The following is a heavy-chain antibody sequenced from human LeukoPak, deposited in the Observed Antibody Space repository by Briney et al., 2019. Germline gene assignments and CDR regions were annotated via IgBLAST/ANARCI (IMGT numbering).Heavy chain of an antibody. J-gene: IGHJ4*02. D-gene: IGHD3-22*01. CDR2: IDTNTGNP. CDR1: GYTFTSYA. CDR3: ARKPYDSRGYYLHEY. Sequence: GASVKVSCKASGYTFTSYAMSWVRQAPGQGLEWMGWIDTNTGNPTYAQGFTGRFGFSLDASVSTAYLQISSLKTEDTAVYYCARKPYDSRGYYLHEYWGQGTLVTVSS. V-gene: IGHV7-4-1*02.